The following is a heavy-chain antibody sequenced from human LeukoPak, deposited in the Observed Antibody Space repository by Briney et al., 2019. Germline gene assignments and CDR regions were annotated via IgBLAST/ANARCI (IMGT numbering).Heavy chain of an antibody. V-gene: IGHV6-1*01. J-gene: IGHJ4*02. CDR3: ARNLRPDFDY. Sequence: SQTLSLTCAISGDSVYSGSSDWSWIRQSPSRDLEWLGRTYYRSKWNHDYAESVKSRITINPDTSKNEFSLQLNSVTPEDTAVYYCARNLRPDFDYWGQGTLVTVSS. CDR1: GDSVYSGSSD. CDR2: TYYRSKWNH.